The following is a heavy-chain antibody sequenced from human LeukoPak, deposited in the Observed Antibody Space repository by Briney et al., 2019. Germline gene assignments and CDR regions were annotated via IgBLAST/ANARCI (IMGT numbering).Heavy chain of an antibody. J-gene: IGHJ4*02. CDR2: ISPGSTYT. CDR1: GFSFSTYH. D-gene: IGHD3-22*01. CDR3: ARAYDITSSFDY. V-gene: IGHV3-21*01. Sequence: GGSLRLSCAASGFSFSTYHMNWVRQAPGKGLEWASSISPGSTYTYYADSVKGRFTISRDNARNSLFLQMNSLRAEDTAIYYCARAYDITSSFDYWGQGTLVTVSS.